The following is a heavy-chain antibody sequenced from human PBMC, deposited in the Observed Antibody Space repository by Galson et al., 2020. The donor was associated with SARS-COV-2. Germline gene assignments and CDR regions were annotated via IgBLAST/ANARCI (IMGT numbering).Heavy chain of an antibody. J-gene: IGHJ6*03. V-gene: IGHV4-34*01. CDR1: GGSFSGYY. Sequence: SETLSLTCAVYGGSFSGYYWSWIRQPPGKGLEWIGEINHSGSTNYNPSLKSRVTISVDTSKNQFSLKLSSVTAADTGVYYCARFKRGCSSTSCYYYYMDVWGKGTTVTVSS. CDR3: ARFKRGCSSTSCYYYYMDV. CDR2: INHSGST. D-gene: IGHD2-2*01.